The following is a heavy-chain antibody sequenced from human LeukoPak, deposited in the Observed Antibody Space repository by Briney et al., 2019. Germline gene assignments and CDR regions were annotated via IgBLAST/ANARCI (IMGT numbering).Heavy chain of an antibody. Sequence: GSSVKVSCKASGGTFSSYAISWVRQAPGQGLEWMGRIIPILGIANYAQKFQGRVTITADKSTSTAYMELSSLRSEDTAVYYCARYPLTRAFDYWGQGTLVTVSS. CDR3: ARYPLTRAFDY. V-gene: IGHV1-69*04. CDR1: GGTFSSYA. D-gene: IGHD2-21*02. CDR2: IIPILGIA. J-gene: IGHJ4*02.